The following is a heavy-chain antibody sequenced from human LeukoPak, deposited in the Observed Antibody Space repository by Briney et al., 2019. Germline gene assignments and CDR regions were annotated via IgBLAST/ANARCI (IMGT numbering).Heavy chain of an antibody. CDR3: ARAVQLERPPPLIGYYYMDV. CDR1: GGSISSYY. J-gene: IGHJ6*03. V-gene: IGHV4-59*01. CDR2: IYYSGST. Sequence: SETLSLTCTVSGGSISSYYWSWIRQPPGKGLEWIGYIYYSGSTNYNPSLKSRVTISVDTSKNQFSLKLSSVPAADTAVYYCARAVQLERPPPLIGYYYMDVWGKGTTVNVSS. D-gene: IGHD1-1*01.